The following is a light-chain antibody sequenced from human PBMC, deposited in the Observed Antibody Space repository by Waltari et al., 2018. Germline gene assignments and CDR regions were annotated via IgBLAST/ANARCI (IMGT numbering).Light chain of an antibody. CDR3: QQSYNTPT. Sequence: DIQMTQSPSSLSASVGDRVTITCRASQSISNYLNGYQQKPGKAPKLLIYAASTLQSGAPSRFSGSGSVTDFTLTISSLQPEDFATYYCQQSYNTPTLGPGTKVEI. CDR2: AAS. J-gene: IGKJ3*01. CDR1: QSISNY. V-gene: IGKV1-39*01.